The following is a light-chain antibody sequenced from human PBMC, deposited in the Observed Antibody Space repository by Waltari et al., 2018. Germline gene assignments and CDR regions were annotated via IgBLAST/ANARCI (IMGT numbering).Light chain of an antibody. CDR3: QSYDSSLSGSV. CDR2: GNS. J-gene: IGLJ2*01. V-gene: IGLV1-40*01. CDR1: SSNIGAGYD. Sequence: QSVLTQPPSVSAAPGQRVTISCTGRSSNIGAGYDVHWYQQLPRTAPKLLIYGNSKRPAGVPDRFSGSKSGTSASLAITGLQAEDEADYYCQSYDSSLSGSVFGGGTKLTVL.